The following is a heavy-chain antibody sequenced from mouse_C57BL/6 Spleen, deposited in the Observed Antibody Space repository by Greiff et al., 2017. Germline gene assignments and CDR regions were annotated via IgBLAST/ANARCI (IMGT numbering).Heavy chain of an antibody. CDR3: ARYDYACDY. CDR1: GFTFSSYA. D-gene: IGHD2-4*01. Sequence: EVQRVESGGGLVKPGGSLKLSCAASGFTFSSYAMSWVRQTPAKRLEWVATISDGGSYTYYPDNVKGRFTISRDNAKNNLYLQMSHLKSEDTAMYYCARYDYACDYWGQGTTLTVSS. CDR2: ISDGGSYT. V-gene: IGHV5-4*01. J-gene: IGHJ2*01.